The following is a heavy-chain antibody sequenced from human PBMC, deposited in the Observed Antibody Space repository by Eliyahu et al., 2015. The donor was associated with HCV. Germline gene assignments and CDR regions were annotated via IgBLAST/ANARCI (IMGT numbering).Heavy chain of an antibody. D-gene: IGHD6-19*01. Sequence: QLQLQESGPGLVKPSETLSLTCTVSGGSIPTYXWRWIRQPPGKGLEWIGYIHYSGSTNYNPSLKSRVTISVDTSKNQFSLNLTSVTAADTAVYYCASGGGGIAVAGTGGWFDPWGQGTLVTVSS. CDR1: GGSIPTYX. CDR2: IHYSGST. J-gene: IGHJ5*02. V-gene: IGHV4-59*01. CDR3: ASGGGGIAVAGTGGWFDP.